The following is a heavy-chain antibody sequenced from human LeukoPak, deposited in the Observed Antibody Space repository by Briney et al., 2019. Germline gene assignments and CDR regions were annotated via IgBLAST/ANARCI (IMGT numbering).Heavy chain of an antibody. CDR3: ARHPFSSPFDY. Sequence: SSETLSLTCTVSGGSLSSDYWSWIRQPPGKGVEWIGYIYHTGNSDYNPPLKSRATISLDTSKNQFSLKLTSVTAADTAVYFCARHPFSSPFDYWGQGTLVTVSS. J-gene: IGHJ4*02. V-gene: IGHV4-59*08. D-gene: IGHD2/OR15-2a*01. CDR1: GGSLSSDY. CDR2: IYHTGNS.